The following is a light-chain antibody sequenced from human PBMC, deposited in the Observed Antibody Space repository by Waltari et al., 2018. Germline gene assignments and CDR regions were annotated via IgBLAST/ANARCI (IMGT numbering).Light chain of an antibody. CDR3: QHYVRLPAT. CDR2: GAS. J-gene: IGKJ1*01. CDR1: QSVSRS. V-gene: IGKV3-20*01. Sequence: IVSTPSPGTMSLSPGERATLSCRASQSVSRSLAWYQQKPGQAPKLLIYGASTRATGIPDRFTGSGSGTDFSLTISSLEPEDFAIYFCQHYVRLPATFGQGTKVEIK.